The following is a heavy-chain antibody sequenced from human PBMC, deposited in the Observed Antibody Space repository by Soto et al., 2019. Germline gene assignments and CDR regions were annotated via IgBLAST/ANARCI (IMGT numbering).Heavy chain of an antibody. V-gene: IGHV1-2*02. CDR3: ASSSEDIVGSWFDP. CDR2: VDPNSGGT. J-gene: IGHJ5*02. D-gene: IGHD2-15*01. CDR1: GYTFTDHY. Sequence: ASVKVSCKPSGYTFTDHYIHWVRQAPGQGLEWMGWVDPNSGGTKQTQKFQGRLTMTRDTSTGAAYMELSSLRSEDTAVYYCASSSEDIVGSWFDPWGQGTLVTVSS.